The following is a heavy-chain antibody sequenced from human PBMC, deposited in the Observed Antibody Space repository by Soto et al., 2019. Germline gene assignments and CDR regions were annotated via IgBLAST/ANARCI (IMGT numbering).Heavy chain of an antibody. J-gene: IGHJ4*02. D-gene: IGHD3-16*01. CDR2: INPSGGIT. V-gene: IGHV1-46*04. CDR3: AGGSPVDSILRWHYFEH. CDR1: GYTFTSFY. Sequence: ASVNVSFKASGYTFTSFYMHWVRQAPGQWLELLGIINPSGGITSYAQNLQGRVTIIRDTSTSTVYMELSSLRSEDTAVYYCAGGSPVDSILRWHYFEHWGEGTLVTVSS.